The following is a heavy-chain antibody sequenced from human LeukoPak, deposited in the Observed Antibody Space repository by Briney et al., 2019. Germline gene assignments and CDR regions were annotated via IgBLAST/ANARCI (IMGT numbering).Heavy chain of an antibody. Sequence: GGSLRLSCAASGFFFTSSGMNGVRQAPGKGLEWVTFIGSDGSKQYYADSVKGRFSISRDNSRNTVSLQMNSLRLEDTAVYYCATDGSGTSFPYYFESWGQGTLVTVSS. CDR3: ATDGSGTSFPYYFES. J-gene: IGHJ4*02. D-gene: IGHD3-10*01. V-gene: IGHV3-30*02. CDR1: GFFFTSSG. CDR2: IGSDGSKQ.